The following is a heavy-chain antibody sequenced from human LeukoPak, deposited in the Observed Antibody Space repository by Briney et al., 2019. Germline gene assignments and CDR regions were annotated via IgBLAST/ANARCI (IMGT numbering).Heavy chain of an antibody. CDR2: ISSSSTYI. CDR3: ARDAAMVGATGDNWFDP. CDR1: GFTFSRYT. J-gene: IGHJ5*02. Sequence: PGGSLRLSCAASGFTFSRYTMNWVRQAPGKGLEWVSSISSSSTYIYYADSLRGRFTISRRDDRNSLYLQVDSLKVEDTAVYYCARDAAMVGATGDNWFDPWGQGTLVTVAS. D-gene: IGHD1-26*01. V-gene: IGHV3-21*01.